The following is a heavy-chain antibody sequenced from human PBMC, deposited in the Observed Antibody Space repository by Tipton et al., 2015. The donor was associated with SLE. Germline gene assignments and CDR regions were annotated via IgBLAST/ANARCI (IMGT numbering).Heavy chain of an antibody. CDR3: ARGKYYFDY. D-gene: IGHD2/OR15-2a*01. J-gene: IGHJ4*02. V-gene: IGHV1-2*06. CDR1: GYTFNAYY. Sequence: QLVQSGAEVKKPGASLKVSCETSGYTFNAYYIHWVRQDPGQGLEWMGRINPNTGDTNSAQKFQGRVTMTRDTSISTAYMELSRLRSDDTAVYYCARGKYYFDYWGQGAPVTVSS. CDR2: INPNTGDT.